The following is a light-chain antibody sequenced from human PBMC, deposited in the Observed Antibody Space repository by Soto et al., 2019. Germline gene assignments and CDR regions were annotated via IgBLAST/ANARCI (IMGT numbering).Light chain of an antibody. J-gene: IGKJ4*01. CDR2: DAS. CDR3: QQSTNWLT. CDR1: QSVSKY. V-gene: IGKV3-11*01. Sequence: EIVLTQSPATLSLSPGERATLSCRASQSVSKYLAWYQQKPGQAPRLLIYDASNRATGIPARFSGSGSGTDFTLTISSLESEDFAIYYCQQSTNWLTFGGGTKVEI.